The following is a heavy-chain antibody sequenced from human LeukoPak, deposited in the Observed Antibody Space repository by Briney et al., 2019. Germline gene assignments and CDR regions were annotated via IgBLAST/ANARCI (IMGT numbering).Heavy chain of an antibody. V-gene: IGHV4-39*01. Sequence: SETLSLTCTVSGGSTSSSSYYWGWIRQPPGKGLEWIGSIYYSGSTYYNPSLKSRVTISVDTSKNQFSLKLSSVTAADTAVYYCARLARAEHIDYWGQGTLVTVSS. CDR2: IYYSGST. D-gene: IGHD2-21*01. J-gene: IGHJ4*02. CDR1: GGSTSSSSYY. CDR3: ARLARAEHIDY.